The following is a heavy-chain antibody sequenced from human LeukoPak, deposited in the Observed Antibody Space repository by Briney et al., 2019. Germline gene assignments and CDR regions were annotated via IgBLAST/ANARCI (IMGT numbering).Heavy chain of an antibody. J-gene: IGHJ4*02. CDR1: GFTFSNYA. CDR2: ISGSGGST. CDR3: AKEGCSSTSCYKDY. D-gene: IGHD2-2*02. Sequence: PGGSLRLSCAASGFTFSNYAMSWVRQAPGKGLEWVSTISGSGGSTYYADSVKGRFTISRDNSKNTLYLQMNSLRAEDTAIYYCAKEGCSSTSCYKDYWGQGTLVTVSS. V-gene: IGHV3-23*01.